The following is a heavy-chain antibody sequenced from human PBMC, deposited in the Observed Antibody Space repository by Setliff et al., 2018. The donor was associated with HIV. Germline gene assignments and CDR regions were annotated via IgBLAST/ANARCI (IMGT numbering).Heavy chain of an antibody. CDR3: ARDSSGRY. D-gene: IGHD6-19*01. V-gene: IGHV3-7*03. CDR2: INQDGSEK. Sequence: GGSLRLSCVGSGFTFSTYSMSWVRQVPGKGLEWVANINQDGSEKYYVDSVKGRFTISRDNAKNSLYLQMNSLRAEDTAVYYCARDSSGRYWGQGTLVTVSS. CDR1: GFTFSTYS. J-gene: IGHJ4*02.